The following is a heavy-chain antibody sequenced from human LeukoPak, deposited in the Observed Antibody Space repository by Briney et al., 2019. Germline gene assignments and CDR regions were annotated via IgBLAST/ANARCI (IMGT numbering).Heavy chain of an antibody. Sequence: GGSLRLSCAASGFTFRSYAMSWVRQTPEKGLEWVSAITDSGDDTFHADSVKGRFSISRDNSRNTLYLQMNSLRVEDTAVYHCVKGSKASRPYYFDYWGQGALVTASS. CDR3: VKGSKASRPYYFDY. J-gene: IGHJ4*02. V-gene: IGHV3-23*01. CDR1: GFTFRSYA. CDR2: ITDSGDDT.